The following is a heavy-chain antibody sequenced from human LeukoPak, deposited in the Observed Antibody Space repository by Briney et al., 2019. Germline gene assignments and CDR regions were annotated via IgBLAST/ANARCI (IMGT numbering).Heavy chain of an antibody. CDR3: VRGPRYYDDSGFHYGVFDI. CDR2: ISGGGDAT. V-gene: IGHV3-23*01. Sequence: GGSLRLSCAASDFSFITYAMSWVRQAPGKGLEWVSTISGGGDATYYADSVKGRFTISRDNSKNTLYLQMNSLRVEDTAVYYCVRGPRYYDDSGFHYGVFDIWGQGTVVTVSS. J-gene: IGHJ3*02. D-gene: IGHD3-22*01. CDR1: DFSFITYA.